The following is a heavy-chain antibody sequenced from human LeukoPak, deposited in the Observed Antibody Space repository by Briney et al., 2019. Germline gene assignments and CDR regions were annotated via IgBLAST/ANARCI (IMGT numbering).Heavy chain of an antibody. D-gene: IGHD1-1*01. J-gene: IGHJ4*02. V-gene: IGHV1-8*01. CDR1: GYTFTSYD. CDR3: ARDLETYYFDY. CDR2: MNPNSGNT. Sequence: ASVKVSCKASGYTFTSYDINWVRQATGQGLEWMGWMNPNSGNTGYAQKFQGRVTMTTDTSTSTAYMELRSLRSDDTAVYYCARDLETYYFDYWGQGTLVTVSS.